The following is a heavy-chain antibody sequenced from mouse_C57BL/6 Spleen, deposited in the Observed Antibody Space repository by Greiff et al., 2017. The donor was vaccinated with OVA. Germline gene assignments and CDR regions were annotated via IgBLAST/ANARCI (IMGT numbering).Heavy chain of an antibody. CDR2: IYPSDSET. Sequence: QVQLQQPGAELVRPGSSVKLSCKASGYTFTSYWMDWVKQRPGQGLEWIGNIYPSDSETNYNQKFKDKATLTVDKSSSTAYIQLSSLTSEDSAVYYCARHDHGGFAYWGKGTLVTVSA. CDR3: ARHDHGGFAY. J-gene: IGHJ3*01. V-gene: IGHV1-61*01. CDR1: GYTFTSYW.